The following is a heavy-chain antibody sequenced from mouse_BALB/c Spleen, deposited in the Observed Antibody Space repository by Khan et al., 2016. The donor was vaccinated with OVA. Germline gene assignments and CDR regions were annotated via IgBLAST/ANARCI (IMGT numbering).Heavy chain of an antibody. D-gene: IGHD4-1*01. Sequence: EVELVESGGDLVKPGGSLKLSCAASGFTFSNYGMSWVRQTPDKRLEWVATISSGGDYTYYPDSVKGRFTIFRDNAKNTLYRQMSSLKSEDTAMYHCASHLTGSFAYWGQGTLVTVSA. CDR2: ISSGGDYT. CDR3: ASHLTGSFAY. V-gene: IGHV5-6*01. J-gene: IGHJ3*01. CDR1: GFTFSNYG.